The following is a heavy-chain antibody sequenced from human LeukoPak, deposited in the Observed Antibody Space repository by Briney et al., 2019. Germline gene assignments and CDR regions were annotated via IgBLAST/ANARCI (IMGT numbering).Heavy chain of an antibody. CDR1: GYTFTTHD. CDR3: ARGVCGNGWFFDL. CDR2: MTPNSGNT. Sequence: ASVTVSCTASGYTFTTHDINWVRQATGQGMEWVGLMTPNSGNTVYAQKFQGRVTITRDSSLSTAYMELSSLSSEDTAVYYCARGVCGNGWFFDLWGRGTLVTVSS. D-gene: IGHD4-23*01. J-gene: IGHJ2*01. V-gene: IGHV1-8*01.